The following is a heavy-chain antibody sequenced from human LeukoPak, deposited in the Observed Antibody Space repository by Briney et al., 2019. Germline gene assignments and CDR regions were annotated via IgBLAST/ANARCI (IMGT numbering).Heavy chain of an antibody. D-gene: IGHD3-9*01. V-gene: IGHV1-69*13. CDR3: AREKYYDILTGYYYYGMDV. CDR2: IIPIFGTA. J-gene: IGHJ6*02. Sequence: SVQVSCKASGGIFSSYAISWVRQAPGRGLEWMGGIIPIFGTANYAQEFQGRVTITADESTSTAYMELSSLRSEDSAVCYCAREKYYDILTGYYYYGMDVWGQGTTVTVSS. CDR1: GGIFSSYA.